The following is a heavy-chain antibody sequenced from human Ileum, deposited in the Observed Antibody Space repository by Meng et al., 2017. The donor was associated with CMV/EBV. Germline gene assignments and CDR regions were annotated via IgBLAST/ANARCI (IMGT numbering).Heavy chain of an antibody. V-gene: IGHV3-7*01. D-gene: IGHD6-19*01. Sequence: GGSLRLSCATSGFTFGNYWMSWVRQAPGKGLEWVANINQDGSERYYEDSVKGRFTISRDNQNSLYLQMNSLRAEDTAVYFCASGFGSAWYGGYFFDCWGQGVLVTVSS. J-gene: IGHJ4*02. CDR3: ASGFGSAWYGGYFFDC. CDR1: GFTFGNYW. CDR2: INQDGSER.